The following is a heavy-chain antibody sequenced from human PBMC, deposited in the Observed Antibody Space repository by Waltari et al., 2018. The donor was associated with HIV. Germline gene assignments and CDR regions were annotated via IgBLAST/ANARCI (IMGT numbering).Heavy chain of an antibody. Sequence: QVHLVESGGGVVQPGRSLRLSCEASGFTFSSYDITGLLQAPGKGLEWVEVVWFDGSNEYYADSVRGRFTISRDSSKNTVYLQMNSLRAEDTAVYYCTRDLVEMASTYYSYYGMDVWGQGTTVTVSS. D-gene: IGHD3-3*01. CDR1: GFTFSSYD. J-gene: IGHJ6*02. CDR2: VWFDGSNE. CDR3: TRDLVEMASTYYSYYGMDV. V-gene: IGHV3-33*01.